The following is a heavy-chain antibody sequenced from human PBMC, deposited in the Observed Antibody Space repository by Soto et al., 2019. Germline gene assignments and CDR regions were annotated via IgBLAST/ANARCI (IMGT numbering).Heavy chain of an antibody. J-gene: IGHJ3*02. Sequence: SQPLSLTCAISGDSVSSNSAAWNWIRQSPSRGLEWLGRTYYRSKWYNDYAVSVKSRITINPDTSKNQFSLQLNSVTPEDTAVYYCARVYPTTPHWNYVAFDIWGQGTMVTVSS. V-gene: IGHV6-1*01. CDR2: TYYRSKWYN. D-gene: IGHD1-7*01. CDR1: GDSVSSNSAA. CDR3: ARVYPTTPHWNYVAFDI.